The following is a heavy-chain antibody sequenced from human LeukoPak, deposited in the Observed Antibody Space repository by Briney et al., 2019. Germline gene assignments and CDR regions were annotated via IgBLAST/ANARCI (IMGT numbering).Heavy chain of an antibody. Sequence: ASVKVSCKASGFPFTSYAMNWVRQAPGQGLEWMGWINTNTGNPTYAHGFTGRFVFSLDTSVSTAYLQISSLKAEDTAVYYCARGGIGDPLRGDYWGQGTLVTVSS. D-gene: IGHD3-16*01. CDR2: INTNTGNP. V-gene: IGHV7-4-1*02. J-gene: IGHJ4*02. CDR3: ARGGIGDPLRGDY. CDR1: GFPFTSYA.